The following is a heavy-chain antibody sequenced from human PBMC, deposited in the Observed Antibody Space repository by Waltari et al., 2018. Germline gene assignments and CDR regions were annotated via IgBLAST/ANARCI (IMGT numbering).Heavy chain of an antibody. CDR2: IYYSGST. Sequence: QLQLQESGPGLVKPSETLSLTCTVSGGSISSSSYYWGWIRQPPGKGLEWIGSIYYSGSTYYTPSLKSRVPISVDTAKNQFSLKLSSVTAADTAVYYCARVRNDFWSGYLYYYGMDVWGQGTTVTVSS. J-gene: IGHJ6*02. D-gene: IGHD3-3*01. CDR1: GGSISSSSYY. CDR3: ARVRNDFWSGYLYYYGMDV. V-gene: IGHV4-39*07.